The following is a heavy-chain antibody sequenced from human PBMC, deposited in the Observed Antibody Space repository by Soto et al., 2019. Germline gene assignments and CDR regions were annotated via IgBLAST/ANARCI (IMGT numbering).Heavy chain of an antibody. CDR3: ARGKSVYYSSPSWYKNSYYMDV. V-gene: IGHV1-8*02. CDR2: MNPNSGNT. Sequence: ASVKVSCKASGYTFTSYDINWVRQATGQGLEWMGGMNPNSGNTCYAQKFQGRVTMNRNTSIRTAYMELSSLRSEDTAVYYCARGKSVYYSSPSWYKNSYYMDVWGKGTTVTVSS. CDR1: GYTFTSYD. D-gene: IGHD2-2*02. J-gene: IGHJ6*03.